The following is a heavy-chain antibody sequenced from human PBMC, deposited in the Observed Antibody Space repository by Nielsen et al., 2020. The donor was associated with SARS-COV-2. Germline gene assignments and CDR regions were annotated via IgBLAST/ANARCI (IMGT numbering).Heavy chain of an antibody. CDR2: ISNSGSMI. D-gene: IGHD1-26*01. J-gene: IGHJ4*02. Sequence: GESLKISCAASGFTFGDYYMSWIRQAPGKGLEWVAYISNSGSMIFHADSVKGRFTISRDNTRNSLYLQMNSLRAEDTAVYYCARWELLAYWGQGTLVTVSS. CDR3: ARWELLAY. V-gene: IGHV3-11*04. CDR1: GFTFGDYY.